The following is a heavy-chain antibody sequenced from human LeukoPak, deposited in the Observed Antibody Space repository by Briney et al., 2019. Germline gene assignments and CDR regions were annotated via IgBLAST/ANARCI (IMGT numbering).Heavy chain of an antibody. CDR2: IIPIFGTA. CDR1: GGTFSSYA. D-gene: IGHD3-22*01. J-gene: IGHJ5*02. V-gene: IGHV1-69*05. Sequence: ASVKVSCKASGGTFSSYAISWVRQAPGQGLEWMGRIIPIFGTANYAQKFQGRVTITTDESTSTAYMELSSLRSEDTAVYYCARERYDSSGYYSPGHWFDPWGQGTLVTVSS. CDR3: ARERYDSSGYYSPGHWFDP.